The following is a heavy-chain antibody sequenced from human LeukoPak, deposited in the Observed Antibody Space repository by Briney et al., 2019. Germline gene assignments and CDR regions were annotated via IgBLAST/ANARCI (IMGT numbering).Heavy chain of an antibody. CDR3: AKYYDILTGWYSDY. Sequence: GGSLRLSCAASGFTFSSYAMSWVRQAPGKGLEWVSAISGSGGSTYYADSVKGRFTISRDNSKNTLYLQMNSLRAEDTAVYYCAKYYDILTGWYSDYWGQGTLVTVSS. CDR1: GFTFSSYA. D-gene: IGHD3-9*01. J-gene: IGHJ4*02. CDR2: ISGSGGST. V-gene: IGHV3-23*01.